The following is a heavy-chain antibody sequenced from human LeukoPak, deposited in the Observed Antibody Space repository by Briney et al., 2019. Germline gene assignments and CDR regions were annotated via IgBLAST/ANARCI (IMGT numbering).Heavy chain of an antibody. Sequence: SETLSLTCTVSGGSISSGSYYWSWIRQPAGKGLEWIGRIYTSGSTNYNPSLKSRVTISVDTSKNQFSLKLSSVTAADTAVYYCAREGYCSSTSCYFLADRRGFDPWGQGTLVTVSS. CDR2: IYTSGST. CDR3: AREGYCSSTSCYFLADRRGFDP. V-gene: IGHV4-61*02. CDR1: GGSISSGSYY. J-gene: IGHJ5*02. D-gene: IGHD2-2*01.